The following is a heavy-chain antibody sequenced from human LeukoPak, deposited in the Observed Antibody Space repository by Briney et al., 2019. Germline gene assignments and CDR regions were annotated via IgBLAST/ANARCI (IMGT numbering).Heavy chain of an antibody. CDR2: IYYSGST. Sequence: SQTLSLTCTVSGGSISSYYWSWIRQPPGKGLEWIGYIYYSGSTNYNPSLKSRVTISVDTSKNQFSLRLSSVTAADTAVYYCARVTGYMIEDYFDYWGQGTLVTVSS. J-gene: IGHJ4*02. D-gene: IGHD3-22*01. CDR1: GGSISSYY. CDR3: ARVTGYMIEDYFDY. V-gene: IGHV4-59*01.